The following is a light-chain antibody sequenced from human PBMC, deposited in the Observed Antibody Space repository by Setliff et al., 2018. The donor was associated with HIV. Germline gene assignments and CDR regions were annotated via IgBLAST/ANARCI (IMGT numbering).Light chain of an antibody. CDR3: SSYTSSSTPYV. V-gene: IGLV2-14*01. Sequence: ALTQSASVSGSPGQSITISCTGTSSDVNGYNYVSWYQQHPGKAPKLMIYEVSNRPSGVSNRFSGSKSGNTASLTISGLQAGDEADYYCSSYTSSSTPYVFGTGTKSPS. CDR2: EVS. CDR1: SSDVNGYNY. J-gene: IGLJ1*01.